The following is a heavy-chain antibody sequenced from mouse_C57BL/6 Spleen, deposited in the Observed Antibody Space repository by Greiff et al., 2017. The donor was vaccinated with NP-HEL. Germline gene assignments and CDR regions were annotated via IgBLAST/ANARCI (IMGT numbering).Heavy chain of an antibody. CDR2: IWSDGST. Sequence: VQGVESGPGLVAPSQSLSITCTVSGFSLTSYGVHWVRQPPGKGLEWLVVIWSDGSTTYNSALKSRLSISKDNSKSQVFLKMNSLQTDDTAMYYCARHSIYYDYGGYVDVWGTGTTVTVSS. J-gene: IGHJ1*03. CDR1: GFSLTSYG. V-gene: IGHV2-6-1*01. D-gene: IGHD2-4*01. CDR3: ARHSIYYDYGGYVDV.